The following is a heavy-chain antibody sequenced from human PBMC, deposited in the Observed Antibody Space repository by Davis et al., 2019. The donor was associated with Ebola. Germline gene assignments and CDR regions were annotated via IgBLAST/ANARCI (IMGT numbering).Heavy chain of an antibody. CDR1: GGSISSYY. CDR2: IYYSGST. Sequence: MPSETLSLTCTVSGGSISSYYWSWIRQPPGKGLEWIGYIYYSGSTNYNPSLKSRVTISVDTSKNQFSLKLSSVTAADTAVYYCATLIAAVDYWGQGTLVTVSS. D-gene: IGHD6-6*01. J-gene: IGHJ4*02. CDR3: ATLIAAVDY. V-gene: IGHV4-59*08.